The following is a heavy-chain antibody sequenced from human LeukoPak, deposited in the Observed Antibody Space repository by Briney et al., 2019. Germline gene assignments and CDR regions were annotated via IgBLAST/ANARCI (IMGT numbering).Heavy chain of an antibody. J-gene: IGHJ3*02. V-gene: IGHV3-74*01. CDR1: GFTFSSYW. CDR3: ARVRTNYYDSRDAFDI. Sequence: GGSLRLSCAASGFTFSSYWMHWVRQAPGKGLVWVPRISSDGSSTSYADSVKGRFTISRDNAKNTLYLQMNSLRAEDTAVYYCARVRTNYYDSRDAFDIWGQGTMVTVSS. D-gene: IGHD3-22*01. CDR2: ISSDGSST.